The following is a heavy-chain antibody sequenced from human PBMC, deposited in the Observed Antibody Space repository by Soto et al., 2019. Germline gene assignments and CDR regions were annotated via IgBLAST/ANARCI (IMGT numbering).Heavy chain of an antibody. CDR2: IYTSGST. V-gene: IGHV4-4*07. J-gene: IGHJ4*02. Sequence: PSETLSLTCTVSGGSISSYYWSWIRQPAGKGLEWIGRIYTSGSTNYNPSLKSRVTMSVDTSKNQSSLKLSSVTAADAAVYYCAREALYSDSSGYYYFDYWGQGTLVTVSS. CDR3: AREALYSDSSGYYYFDY. CDR1: GGSISSYY. D-gene: IGHD3-22*01.